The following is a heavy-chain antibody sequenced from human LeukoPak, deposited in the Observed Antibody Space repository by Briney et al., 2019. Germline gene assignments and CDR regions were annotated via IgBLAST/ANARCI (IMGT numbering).Heavy chain of an antibody. CDR3: TTEKGYYYYGSGSYYVFMYYFDY. CDR1: GLTFSSYA. V-gene: IGHV3-23*01. D-gene: IGHD3-10*01. CDR2: ISGSGGST. Sequence: GGSLRLSCAASGLTFSSYAMSWVRQAPGKGLEWVSAISGSGGSTYYADSVKGRFTISRDNSKNTLYLQMNSLKTEDTAVYYCTTEKGYYYYGSGSYYVFMYYFDYWGQGTLVTVSS. J-gene: IGHJ4*02.